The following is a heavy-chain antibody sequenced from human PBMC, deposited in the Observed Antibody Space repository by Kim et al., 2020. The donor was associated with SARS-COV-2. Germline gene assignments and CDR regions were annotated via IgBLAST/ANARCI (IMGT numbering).Heavy chain of an antibody. V-gene: IGHV3-33*01. CDR2: IWYDGSNK. CDR1: GFTFSSYG. CDR3: ARERGWYYYGSGSYAFDY. Sequence: GGSLRLSCAASGFTFSSYGMHWVRQAPGKGLEWVAVIWYDGSNKYYADSVKGRFTISRDNSKNTLYLQMNSLRAEDTAVYYCARERGWYYYGSGSYAFDYWGQGTLVTVSS. D-gene: IGHD3-10*01. J-gene: IGHJ4*02.